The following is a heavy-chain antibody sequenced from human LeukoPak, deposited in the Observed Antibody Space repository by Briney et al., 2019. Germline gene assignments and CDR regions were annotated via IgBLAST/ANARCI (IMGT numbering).Heavy chain of an antibody. Sequence: GGSLRLSCEASGFTFSSYAMSWVRQAPGKGLEWVSGISDGGGSTYYADSVKGRFTISRDNSKNTLYLQMNTLRAEDTAVYYCAKKRVAVAGSHYFDYWGQGALVTVSS. CDR1: GFTFSSYA. J-gene: IGHJ4*02. D-gene: IGHD6-19*01. CDR3: AKKRVAVAGSHYFDY. CDR2: ISDGGGST. V-gene: IGHV3-23*01.